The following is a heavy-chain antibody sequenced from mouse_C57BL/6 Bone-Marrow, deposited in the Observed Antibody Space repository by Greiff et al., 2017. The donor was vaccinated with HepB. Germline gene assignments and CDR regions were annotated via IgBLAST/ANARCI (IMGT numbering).Heavy chain of an antibody. Sequence: EVQLQQSGPELVKPGASVKISCKASGYTFTDYYMNWVKQSHGKSLEWIGDINPNNGGTSYNQKFKGKATLTVDKSSSTAYMELRSLTSEDSAVYYGARMGITTVVARHLDYWGQGTTLTVSS. J-gene: IGHJ2*01. D-gene: IGHD1-1*01. CDR1: GYTFTDYY. CDR3: ARMGITTVVARHLDY. CDR2: INPNNGGT. V-gene: IGHV1-26*01.